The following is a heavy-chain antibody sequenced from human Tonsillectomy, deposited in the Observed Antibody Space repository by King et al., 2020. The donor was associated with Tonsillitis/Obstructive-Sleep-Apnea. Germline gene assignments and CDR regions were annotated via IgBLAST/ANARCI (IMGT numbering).Heavy chain of an antibody. D-gene: IGHD1-7*01. CDR2: ISSSSSTI. J-gene: IGHJ4*02. CDR3: ARDSYSRYRLELLLSPD. V-gene: IGHV3-48*02. CDR1: GFTFSSYS. Sequence: VQLVESGGGLVQPGGSLRLSCAASGFTFSSYSMNWVRQAPGKGLEWVSYISSSSSTIYYADSVKGRFTISRDNAKNSLYLQMNSLRDEDTAVYYCARDSYSRYRLELLLSPDWGQGTLVTVSS.